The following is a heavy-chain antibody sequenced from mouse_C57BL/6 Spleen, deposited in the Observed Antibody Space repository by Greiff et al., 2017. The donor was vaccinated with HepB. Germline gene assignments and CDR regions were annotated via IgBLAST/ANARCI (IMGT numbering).Heavy chain of an antibody. CDR2: INYDGSST. D-gene: IGHD2-3*01. V-gene: IGHV5-16*01. CDR3: ARWLLNYFDY. CDR1: GFTFSDYY. Sequence: DVKLVESEGGLVQPGSSMKLSCTASGFTFSDYYMAWVRQVPEKGLEWVANINYDGSSTYYLDSLKSRFIISRDNAKNILYLQMSSLKSEDTATYYCARWLLNYFDYWGQGTTLTVSS. J-gene: IGHJ2*01.